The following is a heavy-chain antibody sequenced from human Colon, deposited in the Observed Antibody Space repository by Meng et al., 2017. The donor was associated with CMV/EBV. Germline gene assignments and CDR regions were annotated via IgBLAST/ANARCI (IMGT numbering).Heavy chain of an antibody. D-gene: IGHD3-3*01. J-gene: IGHJ6*02. V-gene: IGHV3-11*04. CDR1: GFTFSDYY. CDR2: MSHGGNTI. Sequence: GGSLRLSCAAPGFTFSDYYMSWIRQAPGKGLEWLSYMSHGGNTIFYADSVKGRFTISRDNAKNSLYLQMNSLRAEDTAVYYCARGGITTFGEVKFFYYAMDVWGHGTTVTVSS. CDR3: ARGGITTFGEVKFFYYAMDV.